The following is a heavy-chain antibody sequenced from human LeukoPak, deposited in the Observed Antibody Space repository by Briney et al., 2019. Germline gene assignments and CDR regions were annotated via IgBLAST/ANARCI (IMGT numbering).Heavy chain of an antibody. CDR3: AKGMTASWYSPLGY. CDR1: GLTFSSYA. J-gene: IGHJ4*02. CDR2: ISDSGSNT. D-gene: IGHD6-13*01. Sequence: PGGSLRLSCAASGLTFSSYAMGWVRQAPGKGLEWVSLISDSGSNTYYADSVKGRFTISRDNSKNTLYLQMNSLRAEDTAVYYCAKGMTASWYSPLGYWGQGTLVTVSS. V-gene: IGHV3-23*01.